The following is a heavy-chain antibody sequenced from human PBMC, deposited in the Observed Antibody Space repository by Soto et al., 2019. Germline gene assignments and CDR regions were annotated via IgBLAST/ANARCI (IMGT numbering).Heavy chain of an antibody. Sequence: VGSLRLSGAASGFTFSSYAMSWVRQAPGKGLEWVSTISGSGGGTYYADSMKGRFTISRDNSKNTLYLQMYSLRVEDTAVYYCARESDHWGQGTLVTVSS. J-gene: IGHJ4*02. CDR2: ISGSGGGT. CDR3: ARESDH. CDR1: GFTFSSYA. V-gene: IGHV3-23*01.